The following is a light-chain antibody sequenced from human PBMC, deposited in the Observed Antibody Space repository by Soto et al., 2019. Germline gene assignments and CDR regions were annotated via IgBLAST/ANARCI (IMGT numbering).Light chain of an antibody. V-gene: IGKV1-39*01. Sequence: DIQLTQSPSSLSASVGAGVTITCRASQSISSNLNWYQQIPGKPPKLLIYIASTLQRGVPSRFSGSGSGTDFTLTISSLQPEDFATYYCQQSYSTPLTFGGGTKVEIQ. CDR3: QQSYSTPLT. CDR2: IAS. J-gene: IGKJ4*01. CDR1: QSISSN.